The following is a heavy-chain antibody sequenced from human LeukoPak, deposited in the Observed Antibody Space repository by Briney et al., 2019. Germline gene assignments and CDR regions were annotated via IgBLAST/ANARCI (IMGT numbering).Heavy chain of an antibody. Sequence: GSLRLSCAASEFTVSTNYMNWVRQAPGKGLEWVSAIYSGGTTYYADSVKGRFTISRDTSKNTLYLQMNSLRAEDTAVYYCARDKFRGYFDYWGQGTLVTVSS. V-gene: IGHV3-66*01. CDR2: IYSGGTT. D-gene: IGHD3-10*01. CDR1: EFTVSTNY. J-gene: IGHJ4*02. CDR3: ARDKFRGYFDY.